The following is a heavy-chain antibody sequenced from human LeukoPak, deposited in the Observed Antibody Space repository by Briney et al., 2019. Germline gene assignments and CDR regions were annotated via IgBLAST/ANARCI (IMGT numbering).Heavy chain of an antibody. D-gene: IGHD6-6*01. Sequence: SETLSLTCTVSGGSISNYYWSWIGQPAGKGLEGIGRIYSSGNTNYNPSLKSRVTMSIDRSKNQFSLKLSSATAADTAVYYCARESYSSSTSGLHYWGQGTLVTVSS. CDR3: ARESYSSSTSGLHY. V-gene: IGHV4-4*07. CDR2: IYSSGNT. CDR1: GGSISNYY. J-gene: IGHJ4*02.